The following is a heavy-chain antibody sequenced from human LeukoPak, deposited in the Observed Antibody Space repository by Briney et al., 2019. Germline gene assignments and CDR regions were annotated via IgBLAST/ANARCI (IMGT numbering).Heavy chain of an antibody. CDR3: ARDGGYDILTGYSHWYFDL. Sequence: AETLSLTCTVSGVSIRSYYWSGIRQPAGKGLEWIGRIYTSGSTNYNPSLKSRVTMSVDTSKNQFSLKLSSVTAADTAVYYCARDGGYDILTGYSHWYFDLWGRGTLVTVSS. J-gene: IGHJ2*01. D-gene: IGHD3-9*01. CDR1: GVSIRSYY. CDR2: IYTSGST. V-gene: IGHV4-4*07.